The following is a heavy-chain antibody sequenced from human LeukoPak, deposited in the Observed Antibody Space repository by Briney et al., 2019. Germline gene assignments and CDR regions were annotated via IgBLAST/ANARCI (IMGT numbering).Heavy chain of an antibody. CDR1: GYTFTSYG. J-gene: IGHJ3*02. Sequence: ASVKVSCKASGYTFTSYGISWVRQAPGQGLEWMGGIIPIFGTANYAQKFQGRVTITADESTSTAYMELSSLRSEDTAVYYCAHFHDYGDYESTQYAFDIWGQGTMVTVSS. V-gene: IGHV1-69*13. CDR2: IIPIFGTA. D-gene: IGHD4-17*01. CDR3: AHFHDYGDYESTQYAFDI.